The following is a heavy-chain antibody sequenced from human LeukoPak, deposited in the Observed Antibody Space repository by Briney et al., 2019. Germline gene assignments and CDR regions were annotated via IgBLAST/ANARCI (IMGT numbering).Heavy chain of an antibody. CDR3: VTDRYSDSAFGD. V-gene: IGHV3-74*01. CDR1: GITVSTFW. Sequence: GGSLRLSCAASGITVSTFWMHWIRQAPGEGLVWVSRINTDGSVTNYADSVEGRFTISRDNAKNMLYLQMNDLRAEDTAVYYCVTDRYSDSAFGDWGQGTLVTVSS. CDR2: INTDGSVT. D-gene: IGHD1-26*01. J-gene: IGHJ4*02.